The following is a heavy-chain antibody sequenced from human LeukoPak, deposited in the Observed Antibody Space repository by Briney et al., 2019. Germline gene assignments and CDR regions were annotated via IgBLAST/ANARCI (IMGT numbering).Heavy chain of an antibody. CDR3: ARQAHPEAFDI. J-gene: IGHJ3*02. Sequence: PSETLSLTCTVSGGSIRSYYWSWIRQPPGKGLEWIGSIYYSGSTYYNPSLKSRVTISVDTSKNQFSLKLSSVTAADTAVYYCARQAHPEAFDIWGQGTMVTVSS. CDR1: GGSIRSYY. V-gene: IGHV4-39*01. CDR2: IYYSGST.